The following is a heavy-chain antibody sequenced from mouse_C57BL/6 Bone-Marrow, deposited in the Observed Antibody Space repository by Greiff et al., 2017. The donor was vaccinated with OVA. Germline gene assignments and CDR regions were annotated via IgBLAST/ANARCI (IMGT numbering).Heavy chain of an antibody. V-gene: IGHV1-75*01. J-gene: IGHJ2*01. Sequence: QVQLQQSGPELVKPGASVKISCKASGYTFTDYYINWVKQRPGQGLEWIGWIFPGSGSTYYNETFKGKAPLTVDKSYSTVYMLLIILTSEDSAVYVGARRYYGRSPYWGQGTTLTVSS. D-gene: IGHD1-1*01. CDR1: GYTFTDYY. CDR3: ARRYYGRSPY. CDR2: IFPGSGST.